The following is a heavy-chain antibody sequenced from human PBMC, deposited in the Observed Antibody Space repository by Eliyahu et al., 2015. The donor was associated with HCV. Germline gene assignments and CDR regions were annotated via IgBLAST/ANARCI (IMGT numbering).Heavy chain of an antibody. CDR1: GGSFSGYY. J-gene: IGHJ4*02. V-gene: IGHV4-34*01. CDR2: INHSGST. Sequence: QVQLQQWGAGLLKPSETLSLTCAVYGGSFSGYYWSWXRQPPGKGLEWIGEINHSGSTNYNPSLKSRVTISVDTSKNQFSLKLSSVTAADTAVYYCARPYYGDYVGGTDYWGQGTLVTVSS. D-gene: IGHD4-17*01. CDR3: ARPYYGDYVGGTDY.